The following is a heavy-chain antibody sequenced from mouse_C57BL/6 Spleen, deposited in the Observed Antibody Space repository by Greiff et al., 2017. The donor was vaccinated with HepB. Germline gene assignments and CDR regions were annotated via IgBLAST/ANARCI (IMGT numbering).Heavy chain of an antibody. V-gene: IGHV1-26*01. Sequence: EVQLQQSGPELVKPGASVKISCKASGYTFTDYYMNWVKQSHGKSLEWIGDINPNNGGTSYNQKFKGKATLTVDKSSSTAYMELRSLTSEDSAVYYCARNPSNWYVFDYWGQGTTLTVSS. D-gene: IGHD4-1*01. CDR3: ARNPSNWYVFDY. J-gene: IGHJ2*01. CDR2: INPNNGGT. CDR1: GYTFTDYY.